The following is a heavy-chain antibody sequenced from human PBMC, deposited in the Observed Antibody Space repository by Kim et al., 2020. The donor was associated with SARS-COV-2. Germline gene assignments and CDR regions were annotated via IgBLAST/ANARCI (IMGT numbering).Heavy chain of an antibody. Sequence: GGSLRLSCAASGFTFDDYAMHWVRQAPGKGLEWVSGISWNSGSIGYADSVKGRFTISRDNAKNSLYLQMNSLRAEDTALYYCAKDMGVRGVSMGIYCYYGMDVWGQGTTVTVSS. J-gene: IGHJ6*02. V-gene: IGHV3-9*01. CDR1: GFTFDDYA. CDR3: AKDMGVRGVSMGIYCYYGMDV. D-gene: IGHD3-10*01. CDR2: ISWNSGSI.